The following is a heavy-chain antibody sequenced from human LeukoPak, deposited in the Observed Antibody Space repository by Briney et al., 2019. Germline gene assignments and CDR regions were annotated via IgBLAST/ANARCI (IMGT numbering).Heavy chain of an antibody. Sequence: GASVNVSCKPSRYTFTSLDINSVRQATRQGLECMGWMEPNSVNTGYAQKLHGRVTMTRNNSMSTAYMELSSLRSEDTAVYYCARWVTAYDYGMDVWGQGTTGTVSS. V-gene: IGHV1-8*01. J-gene: IGHJ6*02. CDR3: ARWVTAYDYGMDV. D-gene: IGHD5-18*01. CDR2: MEPNSVNT. CDR1: RYTFTSLD.